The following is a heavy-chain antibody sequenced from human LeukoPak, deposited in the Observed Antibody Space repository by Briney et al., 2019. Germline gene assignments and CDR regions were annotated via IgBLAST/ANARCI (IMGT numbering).Heavy chain of an antibody. D-gene: IGHD3-16*01. Sequence: KVXXXXTXDTSTXXXIVWVRQAPGQGLEWMGWIGAFNGYTNYAQKLQGRVTLTTDTSTSTVYMHLRSLRPDDTAVYYCAREMGARAWFDPWGQGTLVTVSS. CDR2: IGAFNGYT. CDR3: AREMGARAWFDP. CDR1: XDTSTXXX. V-gene: IGHV1-18*01. J-gene: IGHJ5*02.